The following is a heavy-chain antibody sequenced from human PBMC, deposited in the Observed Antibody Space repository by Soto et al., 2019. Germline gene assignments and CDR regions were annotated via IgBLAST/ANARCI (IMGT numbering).Heavy chain of an antibody. CDR3: AREKWVATDFYGLDV. V-gene: IGHV4-39*02. Sequence: SETLSLTCTVSGCSISSSSYYWGWIRQPPGKGLEWIGSIYYSGSTYYNPSLKSRVSISIDTSKNEFSLKVNSVTAADTAVYFCAREKWVATDFYGLDVWGQGTTVT. J-gene: IGHJ6*02. CDR1: GCSISSSSYY. CDR2: IYYSGST. D-gene: IGHD5-12*01.